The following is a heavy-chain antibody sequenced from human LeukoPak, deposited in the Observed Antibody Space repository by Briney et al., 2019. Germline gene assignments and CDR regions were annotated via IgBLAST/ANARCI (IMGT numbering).Heavy chain of an antibody. CDR1: GFTFNTYS. Sequence: PGGSLRLFYEASGFTFNTYSMNSARQAPGKGLEWVSSIESSGGYMFHVDSVKGPFIISRDNAKNSLSLQMNSLRVEDTAVYYCLRGDRCDYWGQGTLVTVSS. CDR3: LRGDRCDY. V-gene: IGHV3-21*06. J-gene: IGHJ4*02. CDR2: IESSGGYM.